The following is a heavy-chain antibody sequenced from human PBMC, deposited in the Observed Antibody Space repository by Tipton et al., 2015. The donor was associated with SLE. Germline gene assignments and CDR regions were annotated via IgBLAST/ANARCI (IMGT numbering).Heavy chain of an antibody. J-gene: IGHJ4*02. CDR1: GGSISSYY. Sequence: TLSLTCTVSGGSISSYYWSWIRRPPGKGLEWIGYIYYSGSTNYNPSLKSRVTISVDTSKNQFSLKLSSVTAADTAVYYCASLFSGSYSPFDYWGQGTLVTVSS. CDR3: ASLFSGSYSPFDY. V-gene: IGHV4-59*01. D-gene: IGHD1-26*01. CDR2: IYYSGST.